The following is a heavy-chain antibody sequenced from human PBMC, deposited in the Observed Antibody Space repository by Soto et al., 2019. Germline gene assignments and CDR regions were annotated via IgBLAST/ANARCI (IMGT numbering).Heavy chain of an antibody. D-gene: IGHD1-20*01. CDR2: INHSGST. J-gene: IGHJ4*02. V-gene: IGHV4-34*01. Sequence: SETLSLTCAVYGGSFSGYYWSWIRQPPGKGLEWIGEINHSGSTNYNPSLKSRVTISVDTSKNQFSLKLSSVTAADTAVYYCARGKKNRITGTKGGFDYWGQGTLVTVSS. CDR3: ARGKKNRITGTKGGFDY. CDR1: GGSFSGYY.